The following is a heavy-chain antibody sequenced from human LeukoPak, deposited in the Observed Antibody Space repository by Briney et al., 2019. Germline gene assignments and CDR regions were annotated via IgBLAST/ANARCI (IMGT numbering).Heavy chain of an antibody. D-gene: IGHD4-17*01. CDR2: ISWNSGSI. V-gene: IGHV3-9*01. J-gene: IGHJ3*02. CDR1: GFTFSSYS. Sequence: GGSLRLSCAASGFTFSSYSMNWVRQAPGKGLEWVSGISWNSGSIGYADSVKGRFTISRDNAKNSLYLQMNSLRAEDTALYYCAKDKGYGDTNDAFDIWGQGTMVTVSS. CDR3: AKDKGYGDTNDAFDI.